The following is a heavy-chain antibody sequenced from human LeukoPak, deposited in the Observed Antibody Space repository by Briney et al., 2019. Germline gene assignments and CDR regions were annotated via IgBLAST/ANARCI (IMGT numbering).Heavy chain of an antibody. V-gene: IGHV3-23*01. J-gene: IGHJ4*02. CDR3: AKDPAYYYDSSGLFDY. Sequence: PGGSLRLSCAASGFTFSSYAMSWVRQAPGKGLEWVSAISGSGGSTYYADSVKGRFTISRDNSKNTLYLQMNSLRAEDTGVYYCAKDPAYYYDSSGLFDYWGQGTLVTVSS. D-gene: IGHD3-22*01. CDR2: ISGSGGST. CDR1: GFTFSSYA.